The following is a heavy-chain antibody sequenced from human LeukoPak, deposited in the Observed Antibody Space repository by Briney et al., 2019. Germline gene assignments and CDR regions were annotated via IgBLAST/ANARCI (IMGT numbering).Heavy chain of an antibody. Sequence: NPSETLSLTCTVSGGSISSGGYYWSWIRQPPGKGLEWIGYIYHSGSTYYNPSLKSRVIISVDTSKNQFSLKLSSVTAADTAVYHCARVDNWGRYYMDVWGKGTTVTVSS. D-gene: IGHD7-27*01. J-gene: IGHJ6*03. CDR2: IYHSGST. CDR3: ARVDNWGRYYMDV. CDR1: GGSISSGGYY. V-gene: IGHV4-61*08.